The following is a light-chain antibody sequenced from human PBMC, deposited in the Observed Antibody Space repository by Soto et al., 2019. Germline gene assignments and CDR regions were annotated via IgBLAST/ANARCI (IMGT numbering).Light chain of an antibody. CDR2: GAS. J-gene: IGKJ1*01. CDR3: QQYGSSPRT. CDR1: QSVSSSY. Sequence: EIVLTQSPGTLSLSPGQRATLSCRASQSVSSSYLAWYQQKTGQAPRLLIYGASSRATGIPDRFSGSGSGTDFTLTVSSLEPEDFAVYYCQQYGSSPRTFGQGTKVDIK. V-gene: IGKV3-20*01.